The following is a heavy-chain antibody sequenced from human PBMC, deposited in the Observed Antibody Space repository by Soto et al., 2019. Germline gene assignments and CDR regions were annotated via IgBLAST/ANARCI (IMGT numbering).Heavy chain of an antibody. J-gene: IGHJ2*01. CDR3: ASYYDSSGYYPEVRYFDF. D-gene: IGHD3-22*01. Sequence: QVQLVESGGGVVQPGRSLRLSCAASGFTFSSYGMHWVRQAPGKGLEWVAVIWYDGSNKYYADSVKGRFTISRDNSKNTLYLQMNSLRAEDTAVYYCASYYDSSGYYPEVRYFDFWGRGTLVTVSS. CDR2: IWYDGSNK. V-gene: IGHV3-33*01. CDR1: GFTFSSYG.